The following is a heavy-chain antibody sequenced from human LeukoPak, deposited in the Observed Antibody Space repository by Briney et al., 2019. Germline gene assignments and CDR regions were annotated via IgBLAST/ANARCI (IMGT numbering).Heavy chain of an antibody. J-gene: IGHJ5*02. Sequence: PGGSLRLSCAASGFSFSSYGMHWVRQAPGKGLEWVAVISYDGSHKYSADSVKGRFTISRDNAKNSLYLQMNSLRTEDTAVYYCARGYCSSTNCYKNWFDPWGQGTLVTVSS. CDR1: GFSFSSYG. V-gene: IGHV3-30*03. D-gene: IGHD2-2*02. CDR2: ISYDGSHK. CDR3: ARGYCSSTNCYKNWFDP.